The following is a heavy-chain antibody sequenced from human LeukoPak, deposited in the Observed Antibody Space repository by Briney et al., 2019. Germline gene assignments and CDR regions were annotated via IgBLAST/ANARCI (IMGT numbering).Heavy chain of an antibody. CDR1: GASITTHY. CDR2: ADYTGST. V-gene: IGHV4-59*11. CDR3: AGGYSSDWYFNC. D-gene: IGHD6-19*01. Sequence: PSETLSLTCTVSGASITTHYWSWIRQSPGEGLEWIGYADYTGSTKYNSSLKSRVAMSLDTSNNQFSLKLDSVTAADTAVYYCAGGYSSDWYFNCWGQGTLVTVSS. J-gene: IGHJ4*02.